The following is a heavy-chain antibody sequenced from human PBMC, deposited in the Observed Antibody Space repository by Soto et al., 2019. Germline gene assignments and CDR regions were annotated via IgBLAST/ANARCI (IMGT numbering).Heavy chain of an antibody. V-gene: IGHV3-21*01. D-gene: IGHD5-12*01. J-gene: IGHJ6*02. CDR3: AREGRDGYNSFWRYYGMDV. Sequence: PGGSLRLSCAASGFTFSSYSINWVRQAPGKGLEWVSSISSSSSYIYYADSVKGRFTISRDNAKNSLYLQMNSLRAEDTAVYYCAREGRDGYNSFWRYYGMDVWGQGTTVTVSS. CDR1: GFTFSSYS. CDR2: ISSSSSYI.